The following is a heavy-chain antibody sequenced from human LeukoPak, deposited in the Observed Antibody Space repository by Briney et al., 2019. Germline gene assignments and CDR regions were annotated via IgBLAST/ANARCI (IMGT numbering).Heavy chain of an antibody. CDR1: GGSFSGYY. CDR3: ARRDYYEPL. Sequence: SETLSLTCAVYGGSFSGYYWSWTRQPPGKGLEWIGEINHSGSTNYNPSLKSRVTISVDTSKNQFSLKLSSVTAADTAVYYCARRDYYEPLWGQGTLVTVSS. D-gene: IGHD3-22*01. CDR2: INHSGST. V-gene: IGHV4-34*01. J-gene: IGHJ4*02.